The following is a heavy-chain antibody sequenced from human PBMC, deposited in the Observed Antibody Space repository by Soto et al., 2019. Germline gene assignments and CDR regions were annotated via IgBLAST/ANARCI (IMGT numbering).Heavy chain of an antibody. Sequence: ASVXVSFKSSLGTFSIYAIIFFRQAPGQGLDWMGGIIPIFGTANYAQKFQGRVTITADKSTSTAYMELSSLRSEDTAVYYCASRDSGRRWENWFEQWGNGTLVT. J-gene: IGHJ5*02. V-gene: IGHV1-69*06. CDR3: ASRDSGRRWENWFEQ. CDR2: IIPIFGTA. CDR1: LGTFSIYA. D-gene: IGHD1-26*01.